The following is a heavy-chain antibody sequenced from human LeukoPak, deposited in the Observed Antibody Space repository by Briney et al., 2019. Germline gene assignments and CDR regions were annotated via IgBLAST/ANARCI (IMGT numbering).Heavy chain of an antibody. V-gene: IGHV3-23*01. J-gene: IGHJ4*02. CDR3: AKRYCSGGSCCPDY. CDR2: ISNSGGST. CDR1: GLTFSKYA. D-gene: IGHD2-15*01. Sequence: GGSLRLSCVASGLTFSKYAMSWVRQTPGKGLEWVAAISNSGGSTYNADSVKGRFTISRDNSKNTVYLQMNSLRAEDTAVYYCAKRYCSGGSCCPDYWGQGTRVTVSS.